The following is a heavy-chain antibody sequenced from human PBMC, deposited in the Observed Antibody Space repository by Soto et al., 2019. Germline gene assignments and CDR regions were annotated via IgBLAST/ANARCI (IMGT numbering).Heavy chain of an antibody. CDR2: INPSGGST. V-gene: IGHV1-46*01. Sequence: GASVKVSCKASGYTFTSYYMHWVRQAPGQGLEWMGIINPSGGSTSYAQKFQGRVTMTRDTSTGTVYMELSGLRSEDTAVYYCARDRVAVAVFDYWGQGTLVTVSS. CDR3: ARDRVAVAVFDY. CDR1: GYTFTSYY. J-gene: IGHJ4*02. D-gene: IGHD6-19*01.